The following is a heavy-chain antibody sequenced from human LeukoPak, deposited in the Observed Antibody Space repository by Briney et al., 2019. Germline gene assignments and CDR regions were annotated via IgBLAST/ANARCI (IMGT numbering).Heavy chain of an antibody. CDR3: ARDTSSIGFGSGGSCYNP. V-gene: IGHV3-11*01. CDR1: GFTFSDYY. D-gene: IGHD2-15*01. J-gene: IGHJ5*02. Sequence: GGSLRLSCAASGFTFSDYYMSWIRQAPGKGLEWVSYISGSGSTIYYADSVKGRFTISRDNAKNSLYLQMNSLRAEDTAVYYCARDTSSIGFGSGGSCYNPWGQGTLVTVSS. CDR2: ISGSGSTI.